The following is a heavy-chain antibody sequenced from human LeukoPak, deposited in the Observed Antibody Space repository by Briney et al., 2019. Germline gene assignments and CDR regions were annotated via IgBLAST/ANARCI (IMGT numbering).Heavy chain of an antibody. J-gene: IGHJ4*02. CDR1: GYTFTSHY. V-gene: IGHV1-46*01. CDR3: ASEKNYGDKYFDS. Sequence: ASVKVSCKASGYTFTSHYIHWIRQAPGQGLEWMGIINRVDGIRGNAQTFQGRLMLTKDTSTSTAYMELSSLRSEDTAIYYCASEKNYGDKYFDSWGQGTVVTVSS. D-gene: IGHD4-17*01. CDR2: INRVDGIR.